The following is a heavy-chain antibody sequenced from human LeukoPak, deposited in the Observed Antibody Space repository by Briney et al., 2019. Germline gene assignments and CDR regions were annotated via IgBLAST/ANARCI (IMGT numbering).Heavy chain of an antibody. J-gene: IGHJ4*02. CDR3: ARIYGDHNY. Sequence: SETLSLTCAVYGGSFSGYYWSWIRQPPGKGLMWIGSIYSSGSTYYHPSVKSRVTISIDPSKNQFSLKLSSVTAADAAVYYCARIYGDHNYWGQGTLVTVSS. CDR2: IYSSGST. V-gene: IGHV4-34*01. D-gene: IGHD4-17*01. CDR1: GGSFSGYY.